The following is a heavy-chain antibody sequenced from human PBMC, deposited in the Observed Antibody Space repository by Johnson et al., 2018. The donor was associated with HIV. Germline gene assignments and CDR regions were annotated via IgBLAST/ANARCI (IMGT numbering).Heavy chain of an antibody. V-gene: IGHV3-NL1*01. CDR1: GFTFSSYA. CDR2: ISGSGGST. CDR3: AKGGIATRFFDI. J-gene: IGHJ3*02. Sequence: QVHFVESGGGVVRPGRSLRLSCAASGFTFSSYAMHWVRQAPGKGLEWVSAISGSGGSTYYADSVKGRFTISRDNSKNTLYLQMNSLRAEDTALYYCAKGGIATRFFDIWGQGTMVTVSS. D-gene: IGHD6-13*01.